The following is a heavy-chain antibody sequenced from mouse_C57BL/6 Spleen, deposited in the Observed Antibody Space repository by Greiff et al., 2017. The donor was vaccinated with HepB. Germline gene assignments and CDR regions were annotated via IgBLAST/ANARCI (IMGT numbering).Heavy chain of an antibody. CDR3: ARGDGYYGDYAMDY. CDR2: IDPSDSET. Sequence: VQLQQPGAELVRPGSSVKLSCKASGYTFTSYWMHWVKQRPIQGLEWIGNIDPSDSETHYNQKFKDKATLTVDKSSSTAYMQLSSLTSEDSAVYYCARGDGYYGDYAMDYWGQGTSVTVSS. CDR1: GYTFTSYW. J-gene: IGHJ4*01. V-gene: IGHV1-52*01. D-gene: IGHD2-3*01.